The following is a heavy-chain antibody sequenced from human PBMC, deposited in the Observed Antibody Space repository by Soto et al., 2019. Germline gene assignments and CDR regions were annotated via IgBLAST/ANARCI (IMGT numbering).Heavy chain of an antibody. CDR1: GFTFSSYG. CDR3: ARGHRYCSGGSCYPRDAFDI. Sequence: GGSLRLSCAAYGFTFSSYGMHWVRQAPGKGLEWVAVIWYDGSNKYYADSVKGRFTISRDNSKNTLYLQMNSLRAEDTAVYYCARGHRYCSGGSCYPRDAFDIWGQGTMVTVSS. J-gene: IGHJ3*02. CDR2: IWYDGSNK. D-gene: IGHD2-15*01. V-gene: IGHV3-33*01.